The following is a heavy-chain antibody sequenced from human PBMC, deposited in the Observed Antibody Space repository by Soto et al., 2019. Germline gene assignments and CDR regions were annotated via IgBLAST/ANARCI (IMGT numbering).Heavy chain of an antibody. Sequence: QVQLVQSGAEVKKPGSSVKVSCKASGGTFSSYALSWVRQAPGQGLEWMGGIIPIFGTANYAQKFQGRVTITADKTTSTAYMELSSLRSEDTAVYYCASATGYSSGWYGSDDYYGRDVWGQGTTVTVSS. D-gene: IGHD6-19*01. V-gene: IGHV1-69*06. CDR3: ASATGYSSGWYGSDDYYGRDV. CDR1: GGTFSSYA. CDR2: IIPIFGTA. J-gene: IGHJ6*02.